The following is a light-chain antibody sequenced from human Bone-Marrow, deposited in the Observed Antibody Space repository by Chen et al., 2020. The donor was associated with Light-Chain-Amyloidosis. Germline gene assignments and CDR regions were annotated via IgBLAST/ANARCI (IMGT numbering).Light chain of an antibody. CDR1: ISNIGRNT. CDR2: SNH. J-gene: IGLJ3*02. V-gene: IGLV1-44*01. Sequence: QSVLTQSPSAYGTPGHRVSSSCSGGISNIGRNTVNWYQQLPGTAPKLFIYSNHQRPSGVPDPFSGSKSGTSASLAISGLQSEDEADYYCAAWDDSLNALVFGGGTKLTVL. CDR3: AAWDDSLNALV.